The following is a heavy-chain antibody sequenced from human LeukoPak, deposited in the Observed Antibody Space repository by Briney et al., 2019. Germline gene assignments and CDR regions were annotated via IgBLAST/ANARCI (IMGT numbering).Heavy chain of an antibody. J-gene: IGHJ4*02. CDR2: ISSSSSYI. Sequence: PGGSLRLSCTASGFTLSSYSMNWVRQAPGKGLKWVSSISSSSSYIYYADSVKGRFTISRDNAKNSLYLQMNSLRAEDTAVYYCARAYCSGGSCYSDYWGQGTLVTVSS. CDR3: ARAYCSGGSCYSDY. CDR1: GFTLSSYS. D-gene: IGHD2-15*01. V-gene: IGHV3-21*01.